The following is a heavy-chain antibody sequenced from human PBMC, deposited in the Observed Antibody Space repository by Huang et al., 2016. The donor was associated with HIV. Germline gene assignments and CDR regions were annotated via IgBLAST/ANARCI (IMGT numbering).Heavy chain of an antibody. Sequence: QVQLVQSGAEVKKPGASVKVSCKASGYTFTGYYMNWVRQAPGQGLEWMVWINPNSGGTKYAQKFQGRVTMTRDTSISTAYMELSSLTSDDTAVYYCARDRAVSLLAYWGQGTLVTVSS. CDR1: GYTFTGYY. CDR3: ARDRAVSLLAY. J-gene: IGHJ4*02. D-gene: IGHD1-20*01. CDR2: INPNSGGT. V-gene: IGHV1-2*02.